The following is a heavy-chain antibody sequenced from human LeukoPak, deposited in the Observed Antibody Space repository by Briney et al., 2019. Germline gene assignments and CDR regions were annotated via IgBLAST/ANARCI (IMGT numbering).Heavy chain of an antibody. CDR3: ARDPDDSSGYYSIFLDY. J-gene: IGHJ4*02. Sequence: GGSLRLSCAASGFTSSSYAMHWVRQAPGKGLEWVAVISYDGSNKYYADSVKGRFTISRDNSKNTLYLQMNSLRAEDTAVYYCARDPDDSSGYYSIFLDYWGQGTLVTVSS. V-gene: IGHV3-30*04. CDR1: GFTSSSYA. D-gene: IGHD3-22*01. CDR2: ISYDGSNK.